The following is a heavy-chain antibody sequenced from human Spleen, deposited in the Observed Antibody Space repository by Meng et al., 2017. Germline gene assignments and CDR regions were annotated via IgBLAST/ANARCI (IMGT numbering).Heavy chain of an antibody. D-gene: IGHD2-21*02. CDR3: AKVRLSKGRYCYYYGMDV. CDR1: GFTFDDYA. V-gene: IGHV3-9*01. J-gene: IGHJ6*02. CDR2: ISWNSGSI. Sequence: LTGAASGFTFDDYAMHWVRQAPGKGLEWVSGISWNSGSIGYADSVKGRFTISRDNAKNSLYLQMNSLRAEDTALYYCAKVRLSKGRYCYYYGMDVWGQGTTVTVSS.